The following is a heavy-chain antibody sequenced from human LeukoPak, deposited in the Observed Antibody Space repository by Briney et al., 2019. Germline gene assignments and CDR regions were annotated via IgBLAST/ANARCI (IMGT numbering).Heavy chain of an antibody. CDR3: ARGRRDWKQAVAGPYYFDY. V-gene: IGHV4-30-2*01. CDR2: IYHSGST. J-gene: IGHJ4*02. CDR1: GGSISSGGYY. D-gene: IGHD6-19*01. Sequence: SQTLSLTCTVSGGSISSGGYYWSWIRQPPGKGLEWIGYIYHSGSTYYNPSLKSRVTISVDRSKNQFSLKLSSVTAADTAVYYCARGRRDWKQAVAGPYYFDYWGQGTLVTVSS.